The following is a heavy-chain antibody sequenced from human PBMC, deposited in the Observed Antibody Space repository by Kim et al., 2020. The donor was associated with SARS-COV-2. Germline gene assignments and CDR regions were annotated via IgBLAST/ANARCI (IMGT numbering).Heavy chain of an antibody. CDR1: GYTFTSYA. D-gene: IGHD6-19*01. J-gene: IGHJ4*02. CDR3: ARNGYSSGWYPD. V-gene: IGHV1-3*01. CDR2: INAGNCNT. Sequence: ASVKVSCKASGYTFTSYAMHWVRQAPGQRLEWMGWINAGNCNTKYSQKFQGRVTITRDTSASTAYMELSSLRSEDTAVYYCARNGYSSGWYPDWGQGTLVTVSS.